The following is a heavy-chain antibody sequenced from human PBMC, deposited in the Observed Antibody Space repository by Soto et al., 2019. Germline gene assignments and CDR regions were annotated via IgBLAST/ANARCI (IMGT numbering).Heavy chain of an antibody. CDR1: GGSISSSSYY. Sequence: SETLSLTCTVSGGSISSSSYYWGWIRQPPGKGLEWIGSIYYSGSTYYNPSLKSRVTISVDTSKNQFSLKLSSVTAADTAVYYCARRLEWLLQKGPTNWFDPWGQGTLVTVSS. D-gene: IGHD3-3*01. CDR2: IYYSGST. V-gene: IGHV4-39*01. J-gene: IGHJ5*02. CDR3: ARRLEWLLQKGPTNWFDP.